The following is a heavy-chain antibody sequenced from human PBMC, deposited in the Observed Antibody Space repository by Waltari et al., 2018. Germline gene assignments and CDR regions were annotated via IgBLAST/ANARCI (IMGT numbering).Heavy chain of an antibody. CDR2: IDNGDGSGT. CDR1: GFIFSTYC. CDR3: ARDHYYSKDV. V-gene: IGHV3-74*01. Sequence: EVQLVASGGGLVQPGGAVRLSCEASGFIFSTYCMHWVRQGLGKGLVWVSRIDNGDGSGTSYADSVKGRFTISRDNAKNTLYLQMNSLRAEDTGVYYCARDHYYSKDVWGTGTTVTVSS. J-gene: IGHJ6*04.